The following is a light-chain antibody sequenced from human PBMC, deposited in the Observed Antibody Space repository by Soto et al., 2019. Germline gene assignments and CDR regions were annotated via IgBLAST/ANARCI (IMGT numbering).Light chain of an antibody. CDR2: ASS. CDR3: QPSYNSPFT. V-gene: IGKV1-39*01. J-gene: IGKJ3*01. Sequence: DIQMTQSPASLAASLGDRITISCRASQTISNYLNWDHQKPGKAPKLLIYASSTLQSGVPSTFSGSGSGTEFTLSISSLQTEDFGTYYCQPSYNSPFTFGPGTKVDVK. CDR1: QTISNY.